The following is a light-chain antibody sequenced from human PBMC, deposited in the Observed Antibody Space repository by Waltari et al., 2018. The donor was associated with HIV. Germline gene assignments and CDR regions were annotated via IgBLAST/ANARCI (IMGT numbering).Light chain of an antibody. V-gene: IGKV4-1*01. CDR3: QQYYTTPRT. Sequence: SPDSLAVSLGERATINCKSSQGVLYSSNNKNYLAWYQQKPGQPPNLLIYWASTRESGVPDRFSGSGSGTDFTLTISSLQAEDVAVYYCQQYYTTPRTFGQGTKVEIK. CDR2: WAS. CDR1: QGVLYSSNNKNY. J-gene: IGKJ1*01.